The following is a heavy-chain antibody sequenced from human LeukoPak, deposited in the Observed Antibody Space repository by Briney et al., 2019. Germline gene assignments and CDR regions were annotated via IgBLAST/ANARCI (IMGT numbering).Heavy chain of an antibody. CDR3: ARVGTAVPLYYYYMDV. CDR1: GGTFSSYA. Sequence: ASVKVSCKASGGTFSSYAISWVRQAPGQGLEWMGGIIPIFGTANYAQKFQGRVTITADKSTSTAYMELSSLRSEDTAVYYCARVGTAVPLYYYYMDVWGKGTTVTISS. J-gene: IGHJ6*03. CDR2: IIPIFGTA. D-gene: IGHD5-18*01. V-gene: IGHV1-69*06.